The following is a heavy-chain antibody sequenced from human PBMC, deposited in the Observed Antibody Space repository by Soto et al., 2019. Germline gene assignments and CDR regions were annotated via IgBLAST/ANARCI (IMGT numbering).Heavy chain of an antibody. V-gene: IGHV1-18*01. CDR1: GYTFSNYG. CDR3: ARERRWEPLLY. D-gene: IGHD1-26*01. Sequence: QVQLVQSGPEVKKPGASVKVSCKGSGYTFSNYGVTWVRQAPGQGLERLGWVSAYNRNTDYAQKFEDRATMTIETSTNTSYLELRGLTPDDTAVYYGARERRWEPLLYWGQGTL. CDR2: VSAYNRNT. J-gene: IGHJ4*02.